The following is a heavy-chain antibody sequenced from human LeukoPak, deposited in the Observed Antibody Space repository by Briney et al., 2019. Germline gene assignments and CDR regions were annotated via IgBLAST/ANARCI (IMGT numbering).Heavy chain of an antibody. CDR3: ARLRGDFWSGYSPDFDY. CDR1: GGSISSSSYY. V-gene: IGHV4-39*01. CDR2: IYYSGST. J-gene: IGHJ4*02. Sequence: SETLSLTCTVSGGSISSSSYYWGWIRQPPGKGLEWIGSIYYSGSTYYNPSLKSRVTISVDTSKNQFSLKLSSVTAADTAVYYCARLRGDFWSGYSPDFDYWGQGTLVTVSS. D-gene: IGHD3-3*01.